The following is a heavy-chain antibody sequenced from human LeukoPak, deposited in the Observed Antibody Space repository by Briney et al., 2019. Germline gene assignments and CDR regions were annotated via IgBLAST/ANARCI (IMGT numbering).Heavy chain of an antibody. D-gene: IGHD5-18*01. Sequence: ASVKVSCKASGRTLSSYAISWVPQAPGQGLEWMGGIIPIFGTPNYTQKFQGRDTITTDESTSTAYIETSSLRSEDTAVYYCASGYTAMVPRYNFDYWGQGTLVTVSS. V-gene: IGHV1-69*05. CDR3: ASGYTAMVPRYNFDY. CDR2: IIPIFGTP. CDR1: GRTLSSYA. J-gene: IGHJ4*02.